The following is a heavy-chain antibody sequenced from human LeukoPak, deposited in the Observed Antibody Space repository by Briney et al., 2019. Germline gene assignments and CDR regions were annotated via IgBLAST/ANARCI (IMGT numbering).Heavy chain of an antibody. CDR3: ARLLKRLLWFGELSIPDAFDI. CDR1: GGSISSSSYY. J-gene: IGHJ3*02. Sequence: PSETLSLTCTVSGGSISSSSYYWGWIRQPPGKGLEWIGSIYYSGSTYYNPSLKSRVTISVDTSKNQFSLKLSSVTAADTAVYYCARLLKRLLWFGELSIPDAFDIWGQGTMVTVSS. CDR2: IYYSGST. D-gene: IGHD3-10*01. V-gene: IGHV4-39*01.